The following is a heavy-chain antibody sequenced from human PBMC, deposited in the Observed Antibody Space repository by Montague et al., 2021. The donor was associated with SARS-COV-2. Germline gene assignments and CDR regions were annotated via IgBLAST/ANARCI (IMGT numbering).Heavy chain of an antibody. Sequence: SETLSLTCAVYGGSFSGYYWSWIRQPPGKGLEWIGEISHSGSTNYNPSLKSRVTISVDTSKNQFSLKLSSVTAADTAVYYCARVRSYGSGNSLGMDVWGQGTTVTVSS. CDR1: GGSFSGYY. CDR2: ISHSGST. J-gene: IGHJ6*02. D-gene: IGHD3-10*01. CDR3: ARVRSYGSGNSLGMDV. V-gene: IGHV4-34*01.